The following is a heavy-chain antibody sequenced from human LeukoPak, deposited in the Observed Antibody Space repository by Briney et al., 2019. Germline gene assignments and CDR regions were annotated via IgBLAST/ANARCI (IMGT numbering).Heavy chain of an antibody. CDR3: ARDSGTTGEVKFDP. CDR2: IYTSGTI. Sequence: PSETLSLTCTVSGGSISSYYWSWFRQPAGTALEWIGRIYTSGTITYNPSLKSRVTMSVDTSKNQFSLKLSSVTAADTAVYYCARDSGTTGEVKFDPWGQGTLVTVSS. D-gene: IGHD3-10*01. CDR1: GGSISSYY. J-gene: IGHJ5*02. V-gene: IGHV4-4*07.